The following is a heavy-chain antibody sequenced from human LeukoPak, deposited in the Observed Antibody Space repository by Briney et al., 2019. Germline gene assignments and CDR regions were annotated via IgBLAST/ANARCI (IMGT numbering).Heavy chain of an antibody. Sequence: ASVKVSCKVSGYTLTELSMHWVRQAPGKGLEWMGGFDPEDGETIYAQKFQGRVTMTEDTSTDTAYMELSSLRSEDTAVYYCATAPYSYGPEGYWGQGTLVTVSS. CDR1: GYTLTELS. D-gene: IGHD5-18*01. J-gene: IGHJ4*02. V-gene: IGHV1-24*01. CDR3: ATAPYSYGPEGY. CDR2: FDPEDGET.